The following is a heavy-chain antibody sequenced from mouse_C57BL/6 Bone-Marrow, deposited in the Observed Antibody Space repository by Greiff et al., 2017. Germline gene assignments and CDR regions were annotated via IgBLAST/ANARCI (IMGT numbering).Heavy chain of an antibody. V-gene: IGHV1-76*01. CDR2: IYPGSGNT. Sequence: QVQLQQSGAELVRPGASVKLSCKASGYTFTDYYINWVKQRPGQGLEWIARIYPGSGNTYYNEKLKGKATLTAEKSSSTAYMQLSSLTSEDSAVYFCARGKFPFAYWGQGTLVTVSA. CDR1: GYTFTDYY. J-gene: IGHJ3*01. CDR3: ARGKFPFAY. D-gene: IGHD1-3*01.